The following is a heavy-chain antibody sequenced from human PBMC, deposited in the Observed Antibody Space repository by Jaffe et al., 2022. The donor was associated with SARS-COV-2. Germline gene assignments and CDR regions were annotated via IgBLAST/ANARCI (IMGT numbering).Heavy chain of an antibody. Sequence: QVQLQESGPGLVKPSQTLSLTCTVSGGSISSGSYYWSWIRQPAGKGLEWIGRIYTSGSTNYNPSLKSRVTISVDTSKNQFSLKLSSVTAADTAVYYCARGTTVTKISYYYYYGMDVWGQGTTVTVSS. J-gene: IGHJ6*02. D-gene: IGHD4-4*01. CDR3: ARGTTVTKISYYYYYGMDV. CDR1: GGSISSGSYY. CDR2: IYTSGST. V-gene: IGHV4-61*02.